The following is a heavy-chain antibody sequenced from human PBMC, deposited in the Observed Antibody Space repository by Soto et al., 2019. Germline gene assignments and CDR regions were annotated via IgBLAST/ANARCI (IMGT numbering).Heavy chain of an antibody. CDR1: GYTFTSYY. Sequence: QVQLVQSGAEVKKPEASVKVSCKASGYTFTSYYMHWVRQAPGPGLEWMGITNPSGGSTSYAQKFLGRVTMTEDTFTSTVYMELSRLGSEDTAVYYCARGGSTQNSYYYYGMDVWGQGTTVTVSS. D-gene: IGHD1-7*01. CDR3: ARGGSTQNSYYYYGMDV. CDR2: TNPSGGST. V-gene: IGHV1-46*01. J-gene: IGHJ6*02.